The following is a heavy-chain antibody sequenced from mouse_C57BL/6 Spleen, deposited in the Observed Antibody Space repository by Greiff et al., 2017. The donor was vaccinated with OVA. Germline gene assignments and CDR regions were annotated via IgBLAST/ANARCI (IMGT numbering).Heavy chain of an antibody. J-gene: IGHJ2*01. CDR2: ISGGGGNT. D-gene: IGHD3-2*02. Sequence: DVKLVESGGGLVKPGGSLKLSCAASGFTFSSYTMSWVRQTPEKRLEWVATISGGGGNTYYPDSVKGRFTISRDNAKNTLYLQMSSLRSEDTALYYCARRGDSSGSYYFDYWGQGTTLTVSS. CDR1: GFTFSSYT. CDR3: ARRGDSSGSYYFDY. V-gene: IGHV5-9*01.